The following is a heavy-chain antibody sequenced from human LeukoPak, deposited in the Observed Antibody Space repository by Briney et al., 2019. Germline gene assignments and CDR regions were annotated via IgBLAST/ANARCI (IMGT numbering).Heavy chain of an antibody. J-gene: IGHJ4*02. D-gene: IGHD3-3*01. Sequence: SETLSLTCAVYGGSFSGYYWSWIRQPPGKGLEWIGEINHSGSTNYNPSLKSRVTISVDTSKSQFSLKLSSVTAADTAVYYCARAPGITIFGVVIPSRPALNFDYWGQGTLVTVSS. CDR3: ARAPGITIFGVVIPSRPALNFDY. CDR2: INHSGST. CDR1: GGSFSGYY. V-gene: IGHV4-34*01.